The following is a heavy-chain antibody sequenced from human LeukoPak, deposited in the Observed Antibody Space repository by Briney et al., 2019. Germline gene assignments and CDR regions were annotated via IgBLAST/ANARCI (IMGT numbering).Heavy chain of an antibody. CDR2: IYHSGST. J-gene: IGHJ4*02. Sequence: PSETLSLTCAVSGGSISSSNWWSWVRQPPGKGLEWIGEIYHSGSTNYNPSLKSRVAISVDTSKNQFSLKLSSVTAADTAVYYCAREPNRWYGIDYWGQGTLVTVSS. CDR3: AREPNRWYGIDY. D-gene: IGHD3-10*01. CDR1: GGSISSSNW. V-gene: IGHV4-4*02.